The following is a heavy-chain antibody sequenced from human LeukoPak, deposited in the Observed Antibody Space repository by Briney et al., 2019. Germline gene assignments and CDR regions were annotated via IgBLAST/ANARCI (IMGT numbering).Heavy chain of an antibody. V-gene: IGHV3-21*01. Sequence: GGSLRLSCAASGFTFSRYSMNWVRQAPGKGVEWVSSISSSSSYIYYADSVKGRFTISRDNAKNTLYLQMNSLRAEDTAVYYCAREASSGTTEYYFDYWGQGTLVTASS. CDR2: ISSSSSYI. CDR1: GFTFSRYS. CDR3: AREASSGTTEYYFDY. J-gene: IGHJ4*02. D-gene: IGHD1-1*01.